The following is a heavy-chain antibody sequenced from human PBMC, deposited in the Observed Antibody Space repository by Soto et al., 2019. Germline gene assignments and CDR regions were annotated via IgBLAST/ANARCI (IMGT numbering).Heavy chain of an antibody. D-gene: IGHD2-21*02. CDR2: INHSGST. J-gene: IGHJ3*02. CDR3: ARSAYCGGDCYHNDAFDI. CDR1: GGSFSGYY. Sequence: PSETLSLTCAVYGGSFSGYYWSWIRQPPGKGLEWIGEINHSGSTNYNPSLKSRVTISVDTSKNQFSLKLSSVTAADTAVYYCARSAYCGGDCYHNDAFDIWGQGTMVTVSS. V-gene: IGHV4-34*01.